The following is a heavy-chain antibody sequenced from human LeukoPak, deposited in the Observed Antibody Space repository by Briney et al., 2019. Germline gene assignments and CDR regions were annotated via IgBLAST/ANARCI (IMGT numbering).Heavy chain of an antibody. CDR3: GRYHSGWYADY. V-gene: IGHV1-2*02. D-gene: IGHD6-19*01. Sequence: ASVKVSCKASGYTFTDYYIHWVRQAPGQGLEWMGWINPNSGGTNYAQKFQGRVTMSRDTSISTAYMELSSLISDDTAIYYCGRYHSGWYADYWGQGTLVTVSS. CDR2: INPNSGGT. J-gene: IGHJ4*02. CDR1: GYTFTDYY.